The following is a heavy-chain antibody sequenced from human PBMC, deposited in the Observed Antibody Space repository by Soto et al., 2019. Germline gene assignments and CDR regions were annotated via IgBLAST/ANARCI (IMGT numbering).Heavy chain of an antibody. D-gene: IGHD6-6*01. CDR3: ARRMLGFIAARRPRTYFDY. CDR2: IYYTGNT. J-gene: IGHJ4*02. Sequence: PSETVSLTCTVSGGSISSRSYYWGWIRQPPGKGLEWIGSIYYTGNTYYNPSLKSRVTISVDTSKYQFSLKLSSVTAADTAVYYCARRMLGFIAARRPRTYFDYWGQGTLVTVSS. CDR1: GGSISSRSYY. V-gene: IGHV4-39*01.